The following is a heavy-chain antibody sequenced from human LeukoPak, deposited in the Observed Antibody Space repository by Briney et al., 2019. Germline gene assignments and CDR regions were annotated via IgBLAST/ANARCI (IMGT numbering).Heavy chain of an antibody. CDR1: GFTFSSYG. J-gene: IGHJ5*02. CDR2: IWYDGSSK. V-gene: IGHV3-33*01. CDR3: ARDGYSSGWNWFDP. D-gene: IGHD6-19*01. Sequence: GGSLRLSCAASGFTFSSYGMHWVRQAPGKGLEWVAVIWYDGSSKYYADSVKGRFTISRDNSKNTLYLQMNSLRAEDTAVYYCARDGYSSGWNWFDPWGQGTLVTVSS.